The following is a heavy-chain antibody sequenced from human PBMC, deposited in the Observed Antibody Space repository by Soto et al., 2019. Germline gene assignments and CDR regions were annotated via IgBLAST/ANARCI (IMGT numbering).Heavy chain of an antibody. V-gene: IGHV4-30-4*08. D-gene: IGHD2-15*01. CDR3: ARGRHCSGGSCYSMNYYYYYYMDV. CDR2: IHYSGSI. CDR1: GGSISYEYYH. J-gene: IGHJ6*03. Sequence: PSETLSLTCTVSGGSISYEYYHWTWIRQSPGKGLEWIGYIHYSGSIIYNPSFKSRVTISVDTSKNQFSLKLSSVTAADTAVYYCARGRHCSGGSCYSMNYYYYYYMDVWGKGTTVTVSS.